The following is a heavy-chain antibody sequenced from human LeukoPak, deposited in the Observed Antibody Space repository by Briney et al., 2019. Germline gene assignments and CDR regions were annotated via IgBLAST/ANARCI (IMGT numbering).Heavy chain of an antibody. CDR1: GYRLTSYG. CDR2: ISTYSGNT. V-gene: IGHV1-18*01. D-gene: IGHD6-13*01. CDR3: ARYSVSYSSSWHYYFDY. J-gene: IGHJ4*02. Sequence: ASVKVSCKASGYRLTSYGISWVRQAPGQGLEWMGWISTYSGNTNYAQKFQDKVTMTTDTSTSTAYMELRSLRSDDTAVYYCARYSVSYSSSWHYYFDYWGQGTLVTVSS.